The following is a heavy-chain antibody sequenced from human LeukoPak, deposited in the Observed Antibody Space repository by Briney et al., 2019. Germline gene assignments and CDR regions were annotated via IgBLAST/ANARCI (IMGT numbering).Heavy chain of an antibody. D-gene: IGHD2-2*01. J-gene: IGHJ6*03. Sequence: PGGSLRLSCAASGFTFSSYWMHWVRQAPGKGLVWVSRINSDGSSTSYADSVKGRFTISRDNAKNTLYLQMNSLRAEDTAVYYCARDRHCSSTSCYEDKMYYYYYMDVWGKGTTVTISS. CDR2: INSDGSST. CDR3: ARDRHCSSTSCYEDKMYYYYYMDV. CDR1: GFTFSSYW. V-gene: IGHV3-74*01.